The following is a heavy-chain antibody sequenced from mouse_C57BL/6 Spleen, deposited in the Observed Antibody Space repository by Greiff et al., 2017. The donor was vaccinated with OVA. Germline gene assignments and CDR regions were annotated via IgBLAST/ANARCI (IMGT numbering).Heavy chain of an antibody. CDR1: GFNIKNTY. V-gene: IGHV14-3*01. D-gene: IGHD1-1*01. CDR3: ARAGYYGSREDYYAMDY. Sequence: VQLKQSVAELVRPGASVKLSCTASGFNIKNTYMHWVKQRPEQGLEWLGRIDPANGNTKYAPKFQGKATITADTSSHTAYLQLSSRTSEDTASYYCARAGYYGSREDYYAMDYWGQGTSVTVSS. J-gene: IGHJ4*01. CDR2: IDPANGNT.